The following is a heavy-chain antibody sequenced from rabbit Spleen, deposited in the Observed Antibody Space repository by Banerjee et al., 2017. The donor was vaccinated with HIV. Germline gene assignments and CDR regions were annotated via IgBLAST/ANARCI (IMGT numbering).Heavy chain of an antibody. CDR3: VRDQAGDADYGPYYLNL. CDR2: IDPIFRNT. CDR1: GFDLSSYYY. D-gene: IGHD2-1*01. J-gene: IGHJ4*01. Sequence: QSLEESGGDLVKPEGSLTLTCKASGFDLSSYYYICWVRQAPGKGLEWIGYIDPIFRNTYYASWVNGRFTISSHNAQNTLFLQLSSLTAADTATYFCVRDQAGDADYGPYYLNLWGPGTLVTVS. V-gene: IGHV1S43*01.